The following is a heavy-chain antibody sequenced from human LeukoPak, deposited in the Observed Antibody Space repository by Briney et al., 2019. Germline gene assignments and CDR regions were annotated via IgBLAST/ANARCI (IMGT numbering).Heavy chain of an antibody. D-gene: IGHD3-22*01. J-gene: IGHJ4*02. CDR3: ARDQYYYDSSGYLFDY. V-gene: IGHV4-4*07. CDR1: GGSISSYY. CDR2: IHTRST. Sequence: PSETLSLTCTVSGGSISSYYWSWIRQPAGKGLEWIGRIHTRSTNYNPSLKSRGTMSVDTSKNQFSLKLSSVTAAATAVYYCARDQYYYDSSGYLFDYWGQGTLVTVSS.